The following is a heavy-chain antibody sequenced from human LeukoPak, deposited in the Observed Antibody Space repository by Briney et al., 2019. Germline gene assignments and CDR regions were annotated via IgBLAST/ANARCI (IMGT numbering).Heavy chain of an antibody. CDR1: GFTFGSYW. J-gene: IGHJ4*02. V-gene: IGHV3-7*04. CDR2: IKQDGSEE. CDR3: ARTSTRDGYRYFDY. D-gene: IGHD5-24*01. Sequence: GGSLRLSCAASGFTFGSYWMSCVRQAPGKGLEWVANIKQDGSEEYYVDSVKGRFTISRDNAKNSLYLQMNSLRAEDTAVYYCARTSTRDGYRYFDYWGQGTLVTVSS.